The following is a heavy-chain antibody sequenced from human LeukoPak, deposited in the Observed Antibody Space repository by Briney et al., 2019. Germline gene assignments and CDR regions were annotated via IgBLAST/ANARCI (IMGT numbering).Heavy chain of an antibody. Sequence: GESLKISCKGSGYIFTDYWIGWVRQMTGKGLEWMGIIYPGDSDIRYSPSFQGQVTISVDKSIRTAYLQWTSLKTSDTAIYCCARGHFGEFINWFDSWGQGTLVTVSS. CDR1: GYIFTDYW. V-gene: IGHV5-51*01. CDR3: ARGHFGEFINWFDS. J-gene: IGHJ5*01. CDR2: IYPGDSDI. D-gene: IGHD3-10*01.